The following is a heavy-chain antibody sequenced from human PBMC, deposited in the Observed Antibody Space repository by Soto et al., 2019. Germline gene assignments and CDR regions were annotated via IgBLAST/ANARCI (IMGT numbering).Heavy chain of an antibody. D-gene: IGHD5-12*01. V-gene: IGHV1-69*13. CDR2: IIPIFGTA. CDR1: GGTFSSYA. Sequence: SVKVSCKASGGTFSSYAISWVRQAPGQGLEWMGGIIPIFGTANYAQKFQGRVTITADESTSTAYMELSSLRSEDTAVYYCAREGSGYLISDYYGMDVWGQGTTVTVAS. CDR3: AREGSGYLISDYYGMDV. J-gene: IGHJ6*02.